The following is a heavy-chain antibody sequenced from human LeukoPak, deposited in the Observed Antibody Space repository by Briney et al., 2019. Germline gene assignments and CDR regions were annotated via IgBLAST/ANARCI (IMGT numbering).Heavy chain of an antibody. Sequence: GGSLRLSCVASGLTFNNYWMHWVRQAPGEGLVWVSRIDSDGSGTSYADSVKGRFTISRDNAKNTLYLQMNSLRAEDTAVYYCAREGPSAAGTYYYYGMDVWGQGTTVTVSS. D-gene: IGHD6-13*01. V-gene: IGHV3-74*01. CDR2: IDSDGSGT. CDR1: GLTFNNYW. J-gene: IGHJ6*02. CDR3: AREGPSAAGTYYYYGMDV.